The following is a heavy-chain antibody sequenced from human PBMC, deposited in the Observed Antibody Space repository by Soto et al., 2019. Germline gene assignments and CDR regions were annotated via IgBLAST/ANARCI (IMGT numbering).Heavy chain of an antibody. Sequence: SVKVSCKASGGTFSSYAISWVRQAPGQGLEWMGGIIPIFGTANYAQKFQGRVTITADESTSTAYMELSRQRSEDTAVYYCARGRSGRIAARPDNWFDPWGQGTLVTVSS. J-gene: IGHJ5*02. CDR2: IIPIFGTA. CDR3: ARGRSGRIAARPDNWFDP. D-gene: IGHD6-6*01. V-gene: IGHV1-69*13. CDR1: GGTFSSYA.